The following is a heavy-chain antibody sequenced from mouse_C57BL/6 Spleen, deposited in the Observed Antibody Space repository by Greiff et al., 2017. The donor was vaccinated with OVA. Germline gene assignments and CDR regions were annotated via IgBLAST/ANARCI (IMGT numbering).Heavy chain of an antibody. CDR1: GYTFTDYY. V-gene: IGHV1-26*01. D-gene: IGHD3-2*02. CDR2: INPNNGGT. J-gene: IGHJ3*01. Sequence: VQLQQSGPELVKPGASVKISCKASGYTFTDYYMNWVKQSHGKSLEWIGDINPNNGGTSYNQKFKGKATLTVDKSSSTAYMELRSLTSEDSAVYYGTRGNNNRTAQATWGFAYWGQGTLVTVSA. CDR3: TRGNNNRTAQATWGFAY.